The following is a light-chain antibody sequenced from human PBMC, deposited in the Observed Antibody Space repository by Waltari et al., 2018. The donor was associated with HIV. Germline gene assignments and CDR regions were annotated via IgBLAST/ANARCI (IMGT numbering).Light chain of an antibody. CDR2: DAS. V-gene: IGKV3-20*01. CDR1: QSVSRSY. Sequence: EIVLTQSPGTLSLSPGDRVTLSCRASQSVSRSYLAWYQQKPGQAPRLLIYDASSRATGIPDRFSGSGSGTDFTLTISRLEPEDFAVYYCHQYDSSSWTFGQGTKVEIK. CDR3: HQYDSSSWT. J-gene: IGKJ1*01.